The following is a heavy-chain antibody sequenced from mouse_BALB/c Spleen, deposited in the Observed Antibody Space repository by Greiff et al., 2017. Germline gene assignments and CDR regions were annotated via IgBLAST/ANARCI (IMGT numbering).Heavy chain of an antibody. CDR1: GYTFTSYW. J-gene: IGHJ4*01. CDR2: INPSTGYT. D-gene: IGHD4-1*01. Sequence: QVQLQQSGAELAKPGASVKMSCKASGYTFTSYWMHWVKQRPGQGLEWIGYINPSTGYTEYNQKFKDKATLTADKSSSTAYMQLSSLTSEDSAVYYCARNWDGAMDYWGQGTSVTVSS. CDR3: ARNWDGAMDY. V-gene: IGHV1-7*01.